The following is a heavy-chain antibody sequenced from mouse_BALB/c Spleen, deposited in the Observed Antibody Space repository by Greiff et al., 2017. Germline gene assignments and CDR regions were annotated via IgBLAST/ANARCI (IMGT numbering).Heavy chain of an antibody. CDR1: GYTFTSYW. CDR3: TRSRYGSSYWYFDV. Sequence: VQLKQSGTVLARPGASVKMSCKASGYTFTSYWMHWVKQRPGQGLEWIGAIYPGNSDTSYNQKFKGKAKLTAVTSTSTAYMELSSLTNEDSAVYYCTRSRYGSSYWYFDVWGAGTTVTVSS. V-gene: IGHV1-5*01. D-gene: IGHD1-1*01. CDR2: IYPGNSDT. J-gene: IGHJ1*01.